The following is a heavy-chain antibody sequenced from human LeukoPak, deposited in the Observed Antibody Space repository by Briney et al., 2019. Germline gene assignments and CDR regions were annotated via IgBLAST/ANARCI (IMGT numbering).Heavy chain of an antibody. CDR1: GGSISSYY. D-gene: IGHD4-17*01. CDR2: IYYSGST. CDR3: AGKDYGDYPNWFDP. J-gene: IGHJ5*02. Sequence: TSETLSLTCTVSGGSISSYYWSWIRQPPGKGLEWIGYIYYSGSTNYNPSLKSRVTISVDTSKNQFSLKLSSVTAADTAVYYCAGKDYGDYPNWFDPWGQGTLVTVYS. V-gene: IGHV4-59*01.